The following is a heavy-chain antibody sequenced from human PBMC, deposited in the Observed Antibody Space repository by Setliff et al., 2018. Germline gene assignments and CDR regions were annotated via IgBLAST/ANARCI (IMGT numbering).Heavy chain of an antibody. D-gene: IGHD3-22*01. J-gene: IGHJ4*02. CDR3: ARDTLDRYDNSGHYLSRDC. Sequence: GASVKVSCKASGGTFRTDGFSWVRQAPGQGLEWMGRIIPVFGTAKYAQKFQGTVTITADGSTTTAYMELRSRRTEDTAIYYCARDTLDRYDNSGHYLSRDCWGQGTLVTVSS. CDR1: GGTFRTDG. V-gene: IGHV1-69*13. CDR2: IIPVFGTA.